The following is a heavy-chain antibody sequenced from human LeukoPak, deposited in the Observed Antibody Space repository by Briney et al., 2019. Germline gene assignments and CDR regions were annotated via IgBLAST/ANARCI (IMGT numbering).Heavy chain of an antibody. CDR3: ARSDYVAWFDP. D-gene: IGHD4-17*01. J-gene: IGHJ5*02. CDR2: IYYSGST. CDR1: AGSISSYY. Sequence: PSETLSLTCTVSAGSISSYYWSWIRQPPGKGLEWIGYIYYSGSTNYNPSLKSRVTISVDTSKNQFSLKLSSVTAADTAVYYCARSDYVAWFDPWGQGTLVPVSS. V-gene: IGHV4-59*01.